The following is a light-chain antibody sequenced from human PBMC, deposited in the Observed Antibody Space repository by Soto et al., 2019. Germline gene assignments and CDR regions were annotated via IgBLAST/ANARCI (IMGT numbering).Light chain of an antibody. J-gene: IGLJ1*01. V-gene: IGLV2-14*01. CDR2: KVT. CDR1: SGDIGSYNR. CDR3: CSSSNVSTRAYV. Sequence: QSALTQPASASGSPGQTVTISCSGSSGDIGSYNRFSWYQQHPGKAPKLIINKVTDRPSGVSNRCSGSKSGDTASLTISGRQGADEDDDYCCSSSNVSTRAYVFGTGTKLTVL.